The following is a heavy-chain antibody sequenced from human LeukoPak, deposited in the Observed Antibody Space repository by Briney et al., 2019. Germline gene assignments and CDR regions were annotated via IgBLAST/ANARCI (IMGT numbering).Heavy chain of an antibody. Sequence: SETLSLTCTVSGGSISSYYWSWIRQPPGKGLEWIGYIYYSGSTNYNPSLKSRVTISVDTSKNQFSLKQSSVTAADTAVYYCAREIAAAGTFYYYYMDVWGKGTTVTVSS. J-gene: IGHJ6*03. V-gene: IGHV4-59*01. CDR1: GGSISSYY. D-gene: IGHD6-13*01. CDR2: IYYSGST. CDR3: AREIAAAGTFYYYYMDV.